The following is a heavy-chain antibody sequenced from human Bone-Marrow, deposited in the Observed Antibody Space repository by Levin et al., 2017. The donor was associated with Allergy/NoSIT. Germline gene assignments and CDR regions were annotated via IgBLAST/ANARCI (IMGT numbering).Heavy chain of an antibody. J-gene: IGHJ4*02. Sequence: PGGSLRLSCVASGFTFSGSAMTWVRQAPGRGLDWVSSILSSGDTFYADSVKGRFTISRDNSRNTLYLQMNSLRAEDTAVYYCAKDYMGVVADQFDYWGQGTLVTVST. CDR3: AKDYMGVVADQFDY. CDR2: ILSSGDT. D-gene: IGHD6-19*01. CDR1: GFTFSGSA. V-gene: IGHV3-23*01.